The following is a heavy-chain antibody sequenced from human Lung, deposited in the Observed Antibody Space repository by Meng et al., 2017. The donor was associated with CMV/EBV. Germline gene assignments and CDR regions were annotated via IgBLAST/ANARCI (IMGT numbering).Heavy chain of an antibody. Sequence: VRPVRVGAEVKKPGASLEVSCKASGYTLTTFGINGVRHAPGQGLEWMGWINAYNGDTNYAQTLQGRVTMTTDTSTSTAYMELRSLRSDDTAVYYCARVEVGITSGDYWGQGTLVTVSS. CDR1: GYTLTTFG. J-gene: IGHJ4*02. CDR3: ARVEVGITSGDY. V-gene: IGHV1-18*01. D-gene: IGHD1-26*01. CDR2: INAYNGDT.